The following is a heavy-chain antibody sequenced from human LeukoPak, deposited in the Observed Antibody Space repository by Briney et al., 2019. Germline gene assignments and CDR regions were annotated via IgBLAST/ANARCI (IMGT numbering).Heavy chain of an antibody. V-gene: IGHV3-30-3*01. D-gene: IGHD6-19*01. J-gene: IGHJ6*02. CDR2: ISYDGSNK. Sequence: GGSLRLSCAASGFTVSSKYMSWVRQAPGKGLEWVAVISYDGSNKYYADSVKGRFTISRDNSKNTLYLQMNSLRAEDTAVYYCARFLQAGTDYYYGMDVWGQGTTVTVSS. CDR1: GFTVSSKY. CDR3: ARFLQAGTDYYYGMDV.